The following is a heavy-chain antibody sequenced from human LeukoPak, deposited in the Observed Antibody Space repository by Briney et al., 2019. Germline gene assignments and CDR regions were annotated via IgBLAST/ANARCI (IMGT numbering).Heavy chain of an antibody. J-gene: IGHJ5*02. V-gene: IGHV4-59*08. D-gene: IGHD5-12*01. CDR3: ARGVANSQYNWFDP. CDR2: IFYSGST. CDR1: GGSISTYY. Sequence: SETLSLTCTVSGGSISTYYWSWIRQPPGKGLEWIGYIFYSGSTNYNPSLKSRVTISVDTSKNQFSLKLNSVTAADTAVYSCARGVANSQYNWFDPWGQGTLVIVSS.